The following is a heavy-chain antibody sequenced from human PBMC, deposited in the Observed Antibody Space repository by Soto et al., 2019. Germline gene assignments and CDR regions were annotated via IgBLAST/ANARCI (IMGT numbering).Heavy chain of an antibody. Sequence: ASVKVSCKASGGTFSSYAISWVRQAPGQGLEWMGGIIPIFGTANYAQKFQGRVTITADESTSTAYMELSSLRSEDTAVYYCARGGFGDYYYGMDVWGQGTTVTVSS. J-gene: IGHJ6*02. CDR1: GGTFSSYA. V-gene: IGHV1-69*13. CDR2: IIPIFGTA. CDR3: ARGGFGDYYYGMDV. D-gene: IGHD3-16*01.